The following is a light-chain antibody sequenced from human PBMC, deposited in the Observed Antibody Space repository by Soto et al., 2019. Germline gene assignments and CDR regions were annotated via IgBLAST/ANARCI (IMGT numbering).Light chain of an antibody. CDR2: TAS. Sequence: DIQMTQSLSFVSASVGDRVTVTCRASQGISNRLAWYQQKPGKAPKLLIYTASTLGSGVPSRFSGSGSGTDFTLTISSLQPEAFATYYCQQASAFPITFGQGTRLEIK. CDR3: QQASAFPIT. V-gene: IGKV1-12*01. CDR1: QGISNR. J-gene: IGKJ5*01.